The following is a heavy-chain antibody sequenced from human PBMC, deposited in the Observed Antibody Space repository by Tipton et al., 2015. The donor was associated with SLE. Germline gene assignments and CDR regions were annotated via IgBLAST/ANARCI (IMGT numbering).Heavy chain of an antibody. CDR3: ARGGGSYYDY. CDR2: VYSSGST. CDR1: GRSISTNY. D-gene: IGHD1-26*01. Sequence: TLSLTCIVSGRSISTNYWSWIRQPAGKGLEWIGRVYSSGSTDYNPSLESRVTMSIDTSKNQFSLKLSSVTAADTAVYYCARGGGSYYDYWGQGTLVTVSS. V-gene: IGHV4-4*07. J-gene: IGHJ4*02.